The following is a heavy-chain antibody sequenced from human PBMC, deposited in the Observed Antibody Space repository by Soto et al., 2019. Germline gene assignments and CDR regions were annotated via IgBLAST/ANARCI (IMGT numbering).Heavy chain of an antibody. CDR1: GFTFSNYG. J-gene: IGHJ4*02. V-gene: IGHV3-30*03. CDR2: ISDDGVSK. Sequence: HPGGSLRLSCAASGFTFSNYGMHWVRQAPGKGLEWVAVISDDGVSKYYADSVQGRFTISRDNSESVVLLQMNSLRPDDTALYFCARAYYFGSGTPYTLYYWGQGTQVTVSS. CDR3: ARAYYFGSGTPYTLYY. D-gene: IGHD3-10*01.